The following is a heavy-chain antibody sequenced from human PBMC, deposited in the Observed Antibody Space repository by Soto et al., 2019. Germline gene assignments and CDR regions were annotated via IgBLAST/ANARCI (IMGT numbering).Heavy chain of an antibody. CDR2: INHSGST. J-gene: IGHJ6*02. D-gene: IGHD1-7*01. V-gene: IGHV4-34*01. CDR3: ARDRVLGITGTEGYYYYTMDV. CDR1: GGSFSDYY. Sequence: SETLSLTCAVYGGSFSDYYWTWIRQPPGKGLEWIGEINHSGSTNYNPSLKSRVTISVDTSKNQFSLKLSSVTAADSAVYFCARDRVLGITGTEGYYYYTMDVWGQGTTVT.